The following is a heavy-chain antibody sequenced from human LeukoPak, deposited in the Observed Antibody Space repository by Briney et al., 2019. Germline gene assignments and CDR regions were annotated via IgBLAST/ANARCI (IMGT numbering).Heavy chain of an antibody. CDR2: VNGNGGST. CDR3: AREWNGAVGTDYFDY. V-gene: IGHV3-23*01. D-gene: IGHD1-26*01. J-gene: IGHJ4*02. CDR1: GFSFSTYA. Sequence: GGSLRLSCAASGFSFSTYAMSWVRQAPGKGLEWVSGVNGNGGSTSYADSVKGRFTISRDNAENSLYLQMNSLRAEDTAVYYCAREWNGAVGTDYFDYWGQGTLVTVSS.